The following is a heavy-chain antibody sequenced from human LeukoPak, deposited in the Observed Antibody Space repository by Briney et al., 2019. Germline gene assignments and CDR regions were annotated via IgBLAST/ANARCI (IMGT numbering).Heavy chain of an antibody. V-gene: IGHV1-24*01. J-gene: IGHJ4*02. D-gene: IGHD3-22*01. CDR2: FDPKDGET. CDR3: ATDGGPSPDDSSGYYLGY. CDR1: RYTLTELF. Sequence: SVKDSRQGSRYTLTELFMHSVRQATSKGREGVGVFDPKDGETTYAQKCQGRFTMPEDTSTDTAYMELSSLRSEDTAVYYFATDGGPSPDDSSGYYLGYWGQGSLVTVSS.